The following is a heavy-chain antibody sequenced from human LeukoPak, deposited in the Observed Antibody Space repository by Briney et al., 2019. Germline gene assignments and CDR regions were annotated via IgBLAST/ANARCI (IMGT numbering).Heavy chain of an antibody. CDR2: INSSGGST. J-gene: IGHJ4*02. CDR3: ARDSRNEDGYNFDY. V-gene: IGHV1-46*01. Sequence: ASVKVSCKASGYXFTRYYMHWMRQAPGQGLEWMGIINSSGGSTSYAQKFQGRVTMTRDTSRSTVYMELSSLRSEDTAVYYCARDSRNEDGYNFDYWGQGTLVTVSS. CDR1: GYXFTRYY. D-gene: IGHD5-24*01.